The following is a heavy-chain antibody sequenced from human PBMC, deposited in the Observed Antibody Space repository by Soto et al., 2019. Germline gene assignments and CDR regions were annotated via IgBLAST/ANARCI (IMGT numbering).Heavy chain of an antibody. D-gene: IGHD3-10*01. CDR1: GFNFIRKY. CDR2: LYSGGTT. J-gene: IGHJ4*02. CDR3: ARGLYDSGSFYFDF. V-gene: IGHV3-53*01. Sequence: EVQLVESGAGLIQPGGSLRLSCAASGFNFIRKYMIWVRQAPGKGLEWVSILYSGGTTYYADSVKGRFTISRDTSENTLYLQMNSLRAEDTAVYYCARGLYDSGSFYFDFWGQGTLVTVSS.